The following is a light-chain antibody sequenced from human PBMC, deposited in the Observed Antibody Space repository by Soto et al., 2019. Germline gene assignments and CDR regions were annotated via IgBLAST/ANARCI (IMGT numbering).Light chain of an antibody. V-gene: IGKV3D-15*03. J-gene: IGKJ3*01. CDR2: GAS. Sequence: EIVMTQSPATLSVSPGERATLSCRASHSVGSYLAWYQQKPGRSPRLLIYGASIRATDIPDRFSGSGSGTDFTLTIRNLQPEDFAVYFCQLYGRAPLFGPGTKVDIK. CDR3: QLYGRAPL. CDR1: HSVGSY.